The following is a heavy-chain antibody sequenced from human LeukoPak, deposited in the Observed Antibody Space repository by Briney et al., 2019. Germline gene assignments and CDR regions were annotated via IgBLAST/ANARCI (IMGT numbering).Heavy chain of an antibody. CDR2: IGTAGDT. V-gene: IGHV3-13*01. CDR1: GFTFSSYD. J-gene: IGHJ4*02. D-gene: IGHD6-13*01. Sequence: PGGSLRLSCAASGFTFSSYDMHWVRQATGKGLEWVSAIGTAGDTYYPGSVKGRFTISRENAKNSLYLQMNSLRAGDTAVYYCARGIAAAGLDYWGQGTLVTVSS. CDR3: ARGIAAAGLDY.